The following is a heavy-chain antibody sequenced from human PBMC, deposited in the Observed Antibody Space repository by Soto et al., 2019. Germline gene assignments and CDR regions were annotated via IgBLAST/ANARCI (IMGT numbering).Heavy chain of an antibody. CDR2: INSDGSST. V-gene: IGHV3-74*01. CDR3: GRGASGSYRLYF. J-gene: IGHJ4*02. CDR1: GFTFSSYW. Sequence: EVQLVESGGGLVQPGGSLRLSCAASGFTFSSYWMHWVRQAPGKGLVWVSRINSDGSSTNYADSVKGQFTISRDNAKNTLYLHMNSLRAEYTAGYYGGRGASGSYRLYFWGQGTLVTVSS. D-gene: IGHD3-10*01.